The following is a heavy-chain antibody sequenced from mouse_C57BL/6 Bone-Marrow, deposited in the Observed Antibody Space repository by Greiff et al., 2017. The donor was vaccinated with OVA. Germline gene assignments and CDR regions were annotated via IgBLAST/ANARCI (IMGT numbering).Heavy chain of an antibody. Sequence: EVQLQQSGPVLVKPGASVKMSCTASGYTFTDYYMNWVKQSHGKSLEWIGVINPYNGGTSYNQKFKGKATLTVDKSSSTAYMELNSLTSEDSAVYYCASITTVVAKDGYLDVWGTGTTVTVSS. CDR2: INPYNGGT. J-gene: IGHJ1*03. D-gene: IGHD1-1*01. CDR3: ASITTVVAKDGYLDV. CDR1: GYTFTDYY. V-gene: IGHV1-19*01.